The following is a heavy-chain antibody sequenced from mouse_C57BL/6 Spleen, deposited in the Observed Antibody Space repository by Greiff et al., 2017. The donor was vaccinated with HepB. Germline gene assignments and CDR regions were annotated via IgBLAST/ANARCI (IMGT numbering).Heavy chain of an antibody. CDR1: GFTFSSYA. D-gene: IGHD1-1*01. V-gene: IGHV5-9-1*02. CDR3: TRDGSSYRYFDV. CDR2: ISSGGDYI. J-gene: IGHJ1*03. Sequence: EVKLMESGEGLVKPGGSLKLSCAASGFTFSSYAMSWVRQTPEKRLEWVAYISSGGDYIYYADTVKGRFTISRDNARNTLYLQMSSLKSEDTAMYYCTRDGSSYRYFDVWGTGTTVTVSS.